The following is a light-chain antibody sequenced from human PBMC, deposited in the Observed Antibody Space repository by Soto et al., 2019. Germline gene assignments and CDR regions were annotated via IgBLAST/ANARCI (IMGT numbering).Light chain of an antibody. J-gene: IGKJ2*01. V-gene: IGKV2-28*01. Sequence: EIVMTQSPLSLPVTPGEPASISCRSSQSLLHSNGYNYLDWYLQKPGQSPQLLIYLGSNRASGVPDRFSGSGSGTDFTLKISRVEAEDVGVYYCMQALQMPLTFGQGTKLEIK. CDR3: MQALQMPLT. CDR1: QSLLHSNGYNY. CDR2: LGS.